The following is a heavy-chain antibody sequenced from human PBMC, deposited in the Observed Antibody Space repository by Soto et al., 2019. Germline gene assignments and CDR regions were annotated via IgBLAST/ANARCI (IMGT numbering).Heavy chain of an antibody. J-gene: IGHJ4*02. V-gene: IGHV4-39*01. CDR3: MLGSGWKDFDY. CDR2: IYYSGST. CDR1: GGSISGSSYY. D-gene: IGHD3-22*01. Sequence: SETLSLTCTVSGGSISGSSYYWGWLRQPPGKGLEWIGNIYYSGSTYYNPSLKSRVTISVDTSKNQFSLKLSSVTAADSAVYYCMLGSGWKDFDYWGQGTLVTVS.